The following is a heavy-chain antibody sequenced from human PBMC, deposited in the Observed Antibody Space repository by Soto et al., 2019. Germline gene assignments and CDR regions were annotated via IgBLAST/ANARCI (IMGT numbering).Heavy chain of an antibody. CDR3: ARKTMNEVWFGESYFDY. Sequence: ASVKVSCKASGYTFTSYAMHWVRQAPGQRLEWMGWINAGNGNTKYSQKFQGRVTITRDTSASTAYMELSSLRSEDTAVYYCARKTMNEVWFGESYFDYWGQGTLVTVSS. CDR1: GYTFTSYA. CDR2: INAGNGNT. V-gene: IGHV1-3*01. D-gene: IGHD3-10*01. J-gene: IGHJ4*02.